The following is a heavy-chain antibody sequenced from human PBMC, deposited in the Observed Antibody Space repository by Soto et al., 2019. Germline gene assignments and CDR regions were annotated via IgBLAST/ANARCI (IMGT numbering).Heavy chain of an antibody. Sequence: SETLSLTCTVSGPSISSHYWSWIRQPPGKGLEWIGYIHHTGSTRYNSSLKSRVTISFNTSKNQFSLKLGSVTAADTAVYYCARDLEAVAGWLDAFDIWGQGKMVTVSS. J-gene: IGHJ3*02. V-gene: IGHV4-59*11. CDR1: GPSISSHY. CDR2: IHHTGST. CDR3: ARDLEAVAGWLDAFDI. D-gene: IGHD6-19*01.